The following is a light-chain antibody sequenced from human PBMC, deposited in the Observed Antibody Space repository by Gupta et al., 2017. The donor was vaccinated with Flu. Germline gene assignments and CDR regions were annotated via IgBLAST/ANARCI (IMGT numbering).Light chain of an antibody. Sequence: TLSLSPGESATLACRARQSISTSYLGWYKQKPGQAPSLLIYGAVNRDAGTPDRFSGSASGTDFTLTITSREPDDFAVYYCQKYGDSLRWTFGQGTKV. J-gene: IGKJ1*01. CDR2: GAV. V-gene: IGKV3-20*01. CDR1: QSISTSY. CDR3: QKYGDSLRWT.